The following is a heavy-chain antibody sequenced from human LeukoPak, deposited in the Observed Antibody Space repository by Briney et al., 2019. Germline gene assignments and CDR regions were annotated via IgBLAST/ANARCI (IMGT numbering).Heavy chain of an antibody. Sequence: ASVKVSCKASGYTFTSYYMHWVRQAPGQGLEWMGIINPSGGSTSYAQKFQGRVTMTRDTSTSTVYMELSSLRSEDTAVYYCARDLEIVVVPAASGLGYWGQGTLVTVSS. D-gene: IGHD2-2*03. CDR2: INPSGGST. CDR1: GYTFTSYY. V-gene: IGHV1-46*01. CDR3: ARDLEIVVVPAASGLGY. J-gene: IGHJ4*02.